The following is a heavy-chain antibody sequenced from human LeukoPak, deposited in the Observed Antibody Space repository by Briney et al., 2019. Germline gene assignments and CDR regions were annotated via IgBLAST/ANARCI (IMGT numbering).Heavy chain of an antibody. CDR1: GYTFTSYD. CDR3: ARGRGYCSSTSCYGAYYYGMDV. Sequence: GASVKVSCKASGYTFTSYDISGVRQATGQGLEWMGWMNPNSGNTGYAQKFQGRVTMTRNTSISTAYMELSSLRSEDTAVYYCARGRGYCSSTSCYGAYYYGMDVWGQGTTVTVSS. CDR2: MNPNSGNT. V-gene: IGHV1-8*01. D-gene: IGHD2-2*01. J-gene: IGHJ6*02.